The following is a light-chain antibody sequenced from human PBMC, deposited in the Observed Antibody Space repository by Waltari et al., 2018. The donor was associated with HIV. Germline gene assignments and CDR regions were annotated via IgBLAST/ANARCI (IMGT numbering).Light chain of an antibody. CDR2: KDS. Sequence: SYELTQPPSVSVSPGQTARITCSGDALPKQYAYWYQQKPGQAPVLVIYKDSERPSGIPERFSGSSSGTTVTLTISGGQAEDEADYYCQSADSSGTYYVVFGGGTKLTVL. J-gene: IGLJ2*01. CDR3: QSADSSGTYYVV. V-gene: IGLV3-25*03. CDR1: ALPKQY.